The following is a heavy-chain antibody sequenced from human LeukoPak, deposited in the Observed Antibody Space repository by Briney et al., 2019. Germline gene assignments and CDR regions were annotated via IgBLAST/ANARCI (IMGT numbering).Heavy chain of an antibody. V-gene: IGHV7-4-1*02. CDR2: INTNTGNP. J-gene: IGHJ4*02. Sequence: GGSLRLSCAASGYTFTSYAMNWVRQAPGQGLEWMGWINTNTGNPTYAQGFTGRFVFSLDTSVSTAYLQISSLKAEDTAVYYCARDGGYSYGYAGYWGQGTLVTVSS. D-gene: IGHD5-18*01. CDR1: GYTFTSYA. CDR3: ARDGGYSYGYAGY.